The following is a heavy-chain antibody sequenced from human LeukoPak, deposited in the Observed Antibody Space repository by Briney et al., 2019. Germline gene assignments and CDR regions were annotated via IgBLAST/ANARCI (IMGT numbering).Heavy chain of an antibody. CDR2: ISGSGGNT. Sequence: GGSLRLSCAASGFSFSNYAMSWVRQPPGKGLEWVSGISGSGGNTYYADSVKGRLTTSRDHSKNTPYLQMSSHRAADTAVSVLSKDRVVTMVRGVTFDWGQGNPVTVSS. V-gene: IGHV3-23*01. CDR1: GFSFSNYA. CDR3: SKDRVVTMVRGVTFD. J-gene: IGHJ4*02. D-gene: IGHD3-10*01.